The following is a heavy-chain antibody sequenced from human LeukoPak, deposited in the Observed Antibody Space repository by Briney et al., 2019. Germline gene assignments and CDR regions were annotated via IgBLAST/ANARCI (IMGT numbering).Heavy chain of an antibody. CDR2: IISIFGTA. CDR3: ARVSWITGTTAY. D-gene: IGHD1-7*01. Sequence: SVKVSCKASGGTFSSYAISWVRQAPGQGLEWMGGIISIFGTANYAQKLQGRVTITTDESTSTAYMELSSLRSEDTAVYYCARVSWITGTTAYWGQGTLVTVSS. CDR1: GGTFSSYA. V-gene: IGHV1-69*05. J-gene: IGHJ4*02.